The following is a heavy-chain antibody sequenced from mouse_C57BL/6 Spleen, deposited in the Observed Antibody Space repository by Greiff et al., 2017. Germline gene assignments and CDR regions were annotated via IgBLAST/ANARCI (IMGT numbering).Heavy chain of an antibody. J-gene: IGHJ2*01. Sequence: QVQLQQSGPELVKPGASVKISCKASGYTFTDYYINWVKQRPGQGLEWIGWSWPVSGITYYNEKFKGKATLTVDKSSSTAYMLLSSLTSEDSAVYFCARRNYDYDVVTFDYWGQGTTLTVSS. V-gene: IGHV1-75*01. CDR1: GYTFTDYY. CDR2: SWPVSGIT. CDR3: ARRNYDYDVVTFDY. D-gene: IGHD2-4*01.